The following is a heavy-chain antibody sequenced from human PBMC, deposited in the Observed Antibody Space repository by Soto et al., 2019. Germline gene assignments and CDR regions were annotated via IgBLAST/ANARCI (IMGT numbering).Heavy chain of an antibody. J-gene: IGHJ4*02. V-gene: IGHV4-59*12. CDR2: IYSRGNT. CDR1: GGSSIRWW. Sequence: VWGGSSIRWWRYRIRQPPGKGLEWIGYIYSRGNTYYSPSLKSRVDIAVDTSKNQFSLRVSSVTAADTAVYYCARARSGSYFVLDYWGQGALVTVSS. CDR3: ARARSGSYFVLDY. D-gene: IGHD3-10*01.